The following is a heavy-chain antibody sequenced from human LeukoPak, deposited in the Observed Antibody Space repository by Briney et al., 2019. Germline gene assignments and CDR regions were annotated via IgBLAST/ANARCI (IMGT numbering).Heavy chain of an antibody. CDR1: GFTLSSYA. CDR2: LGISGDYA. V-gene: IGHV3-23*01. D-gene: IGHD3-3*01. Sequence: GGSLRLSCVASGFTLSSYAVSWVRQAPGKGLQWVSSLGISGDYAWYAGSVKGRFTISRDNSKNTLYLQMNSLRAEDTAVYYCARDGSPCDFWSGYCATYYYYYMDVWGKGTTVTVSS. CDR3: ARDGSPCDFWSGYCATYYYYYMDV. J-gene: IGHJ6*03.